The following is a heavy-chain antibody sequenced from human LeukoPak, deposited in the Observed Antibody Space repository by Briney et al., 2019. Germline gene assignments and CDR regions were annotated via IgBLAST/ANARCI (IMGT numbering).Heavy chain of an antibody. CDR2: INHSGST. CDR1: GGSFSGYY. CDR3: ARGQGYSYGY. D-gene: IGHD5-18*01. V-gene: IGHV4-34*01. Sequence: TSETLSLTCAVYGGSFSGYYWSWIRQPPGKGLEWIGEINHSGSTNYNPSLKSRVTISVDTSKNQFSLKLSSVTAADTAVYYCARGQGYSYGYWGQGTLVTVSS. J-gene: IGHJ4*02.